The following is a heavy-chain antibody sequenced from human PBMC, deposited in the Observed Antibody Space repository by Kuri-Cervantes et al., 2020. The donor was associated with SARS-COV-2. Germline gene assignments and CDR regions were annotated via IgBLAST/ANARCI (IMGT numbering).Heavy chain of an antibody. J-gene: IGHJ3*02. CDR3: ARAGVAGTYVGNDAFDI. CDR2: ISSSSSSYI. D-gene: IGHD6-19*01. Sequence: GGSLRLSCAASGFTFSSYSMNWVRQAPGKGLEWVSSISSSSSSYIYYADSVKGRITISRDNAKNSLYLQMNSLRAEDMAVYYCARAGVAGTYVGNDAFDIWGQGTMVTVSS. V-gene: IGHV3-21*01. CDR1: GFTFSSYS.